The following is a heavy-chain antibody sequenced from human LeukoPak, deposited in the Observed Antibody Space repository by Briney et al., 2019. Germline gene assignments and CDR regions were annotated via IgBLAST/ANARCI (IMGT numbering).Heavy chain of an antibody. Sequence: GASVKVSCKASGYTFTTYYMHWVRQAPGQGLEWVGIINPSAGSTSYAPRLQGRVTVTRDTSTATVYMELSSLRSEDTAVYYCARGGVYYYDSSGYYPPYYYGMDVWGQGTTVTVSS. CDR2: INPSAGST. D-gene: IGHD3-22*01. CDR3: ARGGVYYYDSSGYYPPYYYGMDV. V-gene: IGHV1-46*01. J-gene: IGHJ6*02. CDR1: GYTFTTYY.